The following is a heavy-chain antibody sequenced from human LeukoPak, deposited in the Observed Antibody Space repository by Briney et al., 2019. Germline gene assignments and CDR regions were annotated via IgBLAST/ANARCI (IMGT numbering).Heavy chain of an antibody. CDR1: GFTSSNYW. CDR3: ASGRQLGY. CDR2: IKEDGSEK. J-gene: IGHJ4*02. Sequence: GGSLSLSCAASGFTSSNYWMSWVRQAPVKGLEWVANIKEDGSEKYYVDSVKGRFTISRDNARNSLYLQMNSLRAEDTAVYYCASGRQLGYWGQGTLVTVSS. V-gene: IGHV3-7*01. D-gene: IGHD6-13*01.